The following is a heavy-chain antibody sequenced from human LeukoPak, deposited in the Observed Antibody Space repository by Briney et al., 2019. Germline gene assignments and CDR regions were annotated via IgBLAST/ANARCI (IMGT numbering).Heavy chain of an antibody. J-gene: IGHJ4*02. V-gene: IGHV3-23*01. D-gene: IGHD2/OR15-2a*01. Sequence: GGSLRLSCAASEFTFSSYAMNWVRQAPGKGLEWVSGISGSGGSTYYADSVKGRFTISRDNSKNTLYLQMNSLRAEDTAVYFCARDLSGAIDYWGQGTQVTVSS. CDR3: ARDLSGAIDY. CDR1: EFTFSSYA. CDR2: ISGSGGST.